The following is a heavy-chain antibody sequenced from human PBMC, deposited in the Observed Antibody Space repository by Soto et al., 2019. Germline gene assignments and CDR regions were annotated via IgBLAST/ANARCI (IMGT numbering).Heavy chain of an antibody. J-gene: IGHJ3*01. CDR2: ISAFNDYT. V-gene: IGHV1-18*01. CDR3: ARGRGVVIPAGTPDAFDV. D-gene: IGHD6-13*01. Sequence: GASVKVSCKASGYTFNKYGFNWVRQAPGQGLEWMGRISAFNDYTHLAQKFQGRITLTTDASTNTAYMELQILRSDDTAMYYCARGRGVVIPAGTPDAFDVWGQGTMVTVSS. CDR1: GYTFNKYG.